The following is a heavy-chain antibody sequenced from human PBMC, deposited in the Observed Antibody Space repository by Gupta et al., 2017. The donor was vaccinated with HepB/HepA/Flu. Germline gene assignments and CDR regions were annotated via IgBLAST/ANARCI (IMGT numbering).Heavy chain of an antibody. CDR3: VRGMSLYYYYMDV. CDR1: GFTFSDYF. Sequence: QVQLEESGGGLAKPGGTLRLSCAASGFTFSDYFMSWIRQAPGKGLEWISYISSSGSTVYYEDSVKGRFTISRDNAKNSLYLQMTSLRAEDTAVYYCVRGMSLYYYYMDVWGKGTTLTVSS. D-gene: IGHD2-2*02. CDR2: ISSSGSTV. J-gene: IGHJ6*03. V-gene: IGHV3-11*01.